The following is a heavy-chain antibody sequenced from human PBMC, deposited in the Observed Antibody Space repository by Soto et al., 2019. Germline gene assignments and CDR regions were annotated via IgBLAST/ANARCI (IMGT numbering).Heavy chain of an antibody. CDR1: GDSVSSGSNY. D-gene: IGHD3-10*01. CDR3: NWFDP. CDR2: IYYTGST. V-gene: IGHV4-61*01. Sequence: PSETLSLTCTVAGDSVSSGSNYWSWIRQPPGKGLEWIGYIYYTGSTNYNPSLASRVTLSMNSLRDEDTAVYYCARDRYLGNTNRNWFDPWGRGSLITFSS. J-gene: IGHJ5*02.